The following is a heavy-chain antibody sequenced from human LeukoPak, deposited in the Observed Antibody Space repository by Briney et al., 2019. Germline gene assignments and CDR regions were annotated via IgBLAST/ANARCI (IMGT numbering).Heavy chain of an antibody. D-gene: IGHD3-3*01. CDR3: ARGGGFLEWLFLGMDV. Sequence: GASVKVSCKASGYTFTSYDINWVRQATGQGLEWMGWMNPNSGNTGYAQKFQGRVTMTRNTSISTAYMELSSLRSEDTAVYYCARGGGFLEWLFLGMDVWGKGTTVTVSS. CDR1: GYTFTSYD. J-gene: IGHJ6*03. CDR2: MNPNSGNT. V-gene: IGHV1-8*01.